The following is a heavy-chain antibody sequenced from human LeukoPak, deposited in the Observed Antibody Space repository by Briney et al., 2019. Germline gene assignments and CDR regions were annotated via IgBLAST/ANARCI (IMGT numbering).Heavy chain of an antibody. J-gene: IGHJ5*02. CDR2: IMPLFGTA. CDR1: GGTFNNSV. Sequence: SVKVSCKTSGGTFNNSVISWVRQAPGQGLEWLGGIMPLFGTAGYAQKFQGRVTITKDESTRTVYLELTSLTSDDTAVYYCARDLGSSATSTNWFDPWGQGTLVTVSS. D-gene: IGHD6-6*01. CDR3: ARDLGSSATSTNWFDP. V-gene: IGHV1-69*05.